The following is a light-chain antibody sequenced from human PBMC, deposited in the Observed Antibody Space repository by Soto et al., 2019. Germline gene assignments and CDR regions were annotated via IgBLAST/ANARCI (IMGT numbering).Light chain of an antibody. CDR3: QHHYIWPRT. J-gene: IGKJ1*01. CDR2: DAS. CDR1: QRVRTD. Sequence: EIVLTQSPATLSLSPGERATLSCRASQRVRTDLTWYQQKPGQAPRLLIYDASKRATGIPAGFSGGGSGTDFPLTISSLEPEDFPVYYCQHHYIWPRTFGQGPKVAI. V-gene: IGKV3-11*01.